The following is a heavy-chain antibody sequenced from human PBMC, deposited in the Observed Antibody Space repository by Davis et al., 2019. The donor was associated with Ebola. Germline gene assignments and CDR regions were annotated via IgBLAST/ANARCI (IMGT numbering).Heavy chain of an antibody. V-gene: IGHV1-18*04. CDR3: AREIDDGGSESRDY. D-gene: IGHD3-16*01. CDR2: ISAYNGNT. CDR1: GYTFTSYG. Sequence: ASVKVSCKASGYTFTSYGISWVRQAPGQGLEWIGWISAYNGNTNYAQKLQGRVTMTTDTSTSTAYMELRSLRSDDTAVYYCAREIDDGGSESRDYWGQGTLVTVSS. J-gene: IGHJ4*02.